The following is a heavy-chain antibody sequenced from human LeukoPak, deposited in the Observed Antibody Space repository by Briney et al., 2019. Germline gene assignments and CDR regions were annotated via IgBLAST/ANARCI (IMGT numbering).Heavy chain of an antibody. CDR2: INPNSGGT. CDR1: GYTFTGYY. CDR3: ARGKVLLWFGDPHNWFDP. V-gene: IGHV1-2*02. D-gene: IGHD3-10*01. Sequence: GASVKVSCKASGYTFTGYYMHWVRQAPGQGLEGMGWINPNSGGTNYAQKVQGRVTMTRDTSISTAYMELSRLRSDDTAVYYCARGKVLLWFGDPHNWFDPWGQGTLVTVSS. J-gene: IGHJ5*02.